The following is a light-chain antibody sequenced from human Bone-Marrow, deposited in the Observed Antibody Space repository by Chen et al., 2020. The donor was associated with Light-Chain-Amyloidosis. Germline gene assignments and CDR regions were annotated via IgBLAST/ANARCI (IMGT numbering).Light chain of an antibody. J-gene: IGKJ2*01. V-gene: IGKV4-1*01. CDR1: QSVLYSPNNKNY. CDR3: QQYLRSPYT. Sequence: DIVMTQSPDSLAVSLGERATINCKSSQSVLYSPNNKNYLAWYQQKPGQPPRLLMYWASTRESGVPDRFSGSGSGTDFTLTISSLQAEDVAVYYCQQYLRSPYTFGQGTKLEIK. CDR2: WAS.